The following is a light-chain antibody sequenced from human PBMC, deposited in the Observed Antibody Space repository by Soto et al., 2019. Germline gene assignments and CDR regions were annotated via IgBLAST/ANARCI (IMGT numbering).Light chain of an antibody. CDR1: QTVSSSF. J-gene: IGKJ4*01. CDR2: DAS. V-gene: IGKV3-20*01. CDR3: QQFSSYPLT. Sequence: EIVLTHSPGTLSLSPCERATLSFSASQTVSSSFLAWFQQKPGQAPRLLIYDASSRATGIPDRFSGGGSGTDFTLTISRLEPEDFAVYYCQQFSSYPLTFGGGTKVDIK.